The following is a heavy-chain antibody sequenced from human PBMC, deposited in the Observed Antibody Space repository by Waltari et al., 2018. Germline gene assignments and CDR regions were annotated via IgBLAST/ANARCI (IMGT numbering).Heavy chain of an antibody. D-gene: IGHD2-21*02. CDR1: GFTFSSYS. V-gene: IGHV3-48*01. CDR3: ARGGTARSHYFDY. Sequence: EVQVVESGGTMVQPGGSLRLSCAASGFTFSSYSMNWVRQAPGKGLEWISYISSGSGTIYYADPVKGRFTISRDNADNSLHLQMNSLRAEDTAVYYCARGGTARSHYFDYWGRGTLVTVSS. J-gene: IGHJ4*02. CDR2: ISSGSGTI.